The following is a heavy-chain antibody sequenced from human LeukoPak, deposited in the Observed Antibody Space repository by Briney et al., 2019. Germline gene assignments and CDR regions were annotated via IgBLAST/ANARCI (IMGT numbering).Heavy chain of an antibody. CDR3: AREGEDYMDV. CDR2: IRYDGSNK. D-gene: IGHD3-16*01. Sequence: GGSLRLSCAASGFTFSSYGMHWVRQAPGKGLEWVAFIRYDGSNKYYADSVKGRFTISRDNAKNSLYLQMNSLRAEDTAVYYCAREGEDYMDVWGKGTTVTVSS. V-gene: IGHV3-30*02. J-gene: IGHJ6*03. CDR1: GFTFSSYG.